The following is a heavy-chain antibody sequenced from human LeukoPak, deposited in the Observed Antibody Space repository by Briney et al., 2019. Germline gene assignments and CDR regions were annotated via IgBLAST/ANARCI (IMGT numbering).Heavy chain of an antibody. J-gene: IGHJ4*02. V-gene: IGHV2-5*02. CDR2: IYWDDDK. Sequence: SGPTLVNPPQTLTLTCTFSGFSLRTRGGGVGWIRQPPGKALEWLSLIYWDDDKRYSPSLKSRLTITKDTSNNQVVLTMTNMDPVDTATYYCAHRQEYSYGTYYFDYWGQGTLVTVSS. CDR3: AHRQEYSYGTYYFDY. CDR1: GFSLRTRGGG. D-gene: IGHD5-18*01.